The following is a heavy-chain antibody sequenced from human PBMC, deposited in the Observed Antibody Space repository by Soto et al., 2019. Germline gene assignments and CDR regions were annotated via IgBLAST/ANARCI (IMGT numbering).Heavy chain of an antibody. CDR2: IYHSGTT. CDR1: GGSISDNW. Sequence: QVQLQESGPGLVKPSGTLFLTCAVSGGSISDNWWSWVRQPPGKGLEWIGEIYHSGTTYYTPSLRSRVVILVDKSASQISLTLSSVTAADTAVYYCAGHVAVPRTRGFDYWGPGTLVAVSS. D-gene: IGHD2-21*01. CDR3: AGHVAVPRTRGFDY. J-gene: IGHJ4*02. V-gene: IGHV4-4*02.